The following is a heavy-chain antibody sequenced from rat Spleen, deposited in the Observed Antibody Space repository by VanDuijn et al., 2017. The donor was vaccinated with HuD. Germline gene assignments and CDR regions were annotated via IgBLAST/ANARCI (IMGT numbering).Heavy chain of an antibody. CDR1: GFTFNNYW. J-gene: IGHJ2*01. CDR3: ARPLPGYNLNPFDY. CDR2: ISPSGGST. D-gene: IGHD1-4*01. V-gene: IGHV5-31*01. Sequence: EVQLVKSGGGLVQPGRSLKLSCVASGFTFNNYWMTWIRQAPGKGLEWVSSISPSGGSTYYADSVKGRFTISRDDAKNTLSLQMNSMRSEDTATYYCARPLPGYNLNPFDYWGQGVMVTVSS.